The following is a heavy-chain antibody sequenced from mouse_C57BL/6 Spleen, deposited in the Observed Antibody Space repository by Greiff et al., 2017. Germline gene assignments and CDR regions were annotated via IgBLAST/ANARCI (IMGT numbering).Heavy chain of an antibody. CDR1: GYTFTSYW. V-gene: IGHV1-55*01. CDR2: IYPGGGGT. CDR3: ARSPYYCGSSYRYYFDY. Sequence: QVQLQQPGAELVKPGASVKMSCKASGYTFTSYWITWVKQRPGQGLEWIGDIYPGGGGTNYNEKFKSKDTLTVDTSSSTAYMQLSSLTSEDSAVYYCARSPYYCGSSYRYYFDYWGQGTTLTVSS. D-gene: IGHD1-1*01. J-gene: IGHJ2*01.